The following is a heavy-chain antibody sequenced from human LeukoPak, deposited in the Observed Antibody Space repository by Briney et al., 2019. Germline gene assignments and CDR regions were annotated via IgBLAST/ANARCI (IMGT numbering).Heavy chain of an antibody. V-gene: IGHV3-23*01. CDR3: AKRLSFGVAIGDFDY. CDR1: GFTFINYA. CDR2: ISGSGDST. Sequence: GGSLRLSCAASGFTFINYAMSWVRQAPGKGLEWVSAISGSGDSTYYADSVKGRFTISRDSSMETLYLQMNSLRAEDTATYFCAKRLSFGVAIGDFDYWGQGTLVTVSS. D-gene: IGHD3-3*01. J-gene: IGHJ4*02.